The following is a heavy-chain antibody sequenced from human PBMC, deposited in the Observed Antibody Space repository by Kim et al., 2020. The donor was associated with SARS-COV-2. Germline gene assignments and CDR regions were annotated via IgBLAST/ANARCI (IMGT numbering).Heavy chain of an antibody. J-gene: IGHJ5*02. CDR2: IYHSGST. V-gene: IGHV4-4*02. Sequence: SETLSLTCAVSGGSISSSNWWSWVRQPPGKGLEWIGEIYHSGSTNYNPSLKSRVTISVDKSKNQFSLKLSSVTAADTAVYYCARYCSGGSCYLSVFDPWGQGTLVTVSS. D-gene: IGHD2-15*01. CDR3: ARYCSGGSCYLSVFDP. CDR1: GGSISSSNW.